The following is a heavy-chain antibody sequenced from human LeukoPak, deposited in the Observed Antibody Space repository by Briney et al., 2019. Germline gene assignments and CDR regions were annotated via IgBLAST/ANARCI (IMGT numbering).Heavy chain of an antibody. D-gene: IGHD6-19*01. J-gene: IGHJ4*02. CDR3: VKALGAVAGTLDY. V-gene: IGHV3-30*02. CDR2: IRYDGSNK. CDR1: GFTFSSYG. Sequence: GGSLRLSCAASGFTFSSYGMHWVRQAPGKGLEWVAFIRYDGSNKYYADSVKGRFTISRDNSKNTLYLQMNRLRAEDTAVYYCVKALGAVAGTLDYWGQGTLVTVSS.